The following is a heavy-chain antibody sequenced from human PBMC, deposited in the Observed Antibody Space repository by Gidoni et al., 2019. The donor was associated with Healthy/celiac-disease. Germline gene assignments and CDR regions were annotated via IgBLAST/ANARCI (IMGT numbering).Heavy chain of an antibody. CDR1: GFTFSSYS. D-gene: IGHD3-22*01. V-gene: IGHV3-21*01. J-gene: IGHJ4*02. CDR2: ISSSSSYI. Sequence: EVQLVESGGGLVKPGGSLRLSCAASGFTFSSYSMNWVRQAPGKGLEWVSSISSSSSYIYYADSVKGRFTISRDNAKNSLYLQMNSLRAEDTAVYYCARGYYDSSGYYSNTDYWGQGTLVTVSS. CDR3: ARGYYDSSGYYSNTDY.